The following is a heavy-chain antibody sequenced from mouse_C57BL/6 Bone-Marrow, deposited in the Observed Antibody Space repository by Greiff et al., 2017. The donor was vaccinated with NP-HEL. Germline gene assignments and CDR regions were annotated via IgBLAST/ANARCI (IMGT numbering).Heavy chain of an antibody. J-gene: IGHJ2*01. CDR3: ASSDYVDY. CDR2: INPNNGGT. CDR1: GYTFTDYY. V-gene: IGHV1-26*01. Sequence: VQLQQSGPELVKPGASVKISCKASGYTFTDYYMNWVKQSHGKSLEWIGDINPNNGGTSYNQKFKGKATLTVDKSSSTAYMELRSLTSEDSAVYYCASSDYVDYWGQGTTLTVSS.